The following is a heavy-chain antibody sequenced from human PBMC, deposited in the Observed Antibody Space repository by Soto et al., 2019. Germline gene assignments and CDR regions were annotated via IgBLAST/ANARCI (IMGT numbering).Heavy chain of an antibody. Sequence: ASVKVSCKASGYTFTGYYIHWVREAPGQGLEWMGWINPQTGGTSYAQKFQGRVTLSRDTSINTAYLEVSRLRFDDAAVYFCARERYQVISDGMDVWGLGTTVTVS. CDR2: INPQTGGT. V-gene: IGHV1-2*02. CDR1: GYTFTGYY. D-gene: IGHD2-2*01. J-gene: IGHJ6*02. CDR3: ARERYQVISDGMDV.